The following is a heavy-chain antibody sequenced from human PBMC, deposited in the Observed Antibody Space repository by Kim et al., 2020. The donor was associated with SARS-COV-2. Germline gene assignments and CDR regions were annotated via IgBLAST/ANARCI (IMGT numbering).Heavy chain of an antibody. Sequence: GSRIFYADSVKGRFTISRDNAKNALYLQMDSLRVEDTAVYYCAREWDGDCWGQGTLVTVSS. J-gene: IGHJ4*02. D-gene: IGHD1-26*01. CDR3: AREWDGDC. V-gene: IGHV3-11*01. CDR2: GSRI.